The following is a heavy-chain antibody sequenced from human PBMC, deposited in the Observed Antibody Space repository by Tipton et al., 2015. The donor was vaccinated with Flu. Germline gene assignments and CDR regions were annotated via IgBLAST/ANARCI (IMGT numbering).Heavy chain of an antibody. CDR1: GASISSSY. CDR2: IYYSGIT. CDR3: ARRIAVAGIFDF. Sequence: TLSLTCTVSGASISSSYWSWIRQAPGKGLEWIGHIYYSGITNYNPSLKSRITISLDTSKNQFSLKLSSVTAADTAVYFCARRIAVAGIFDFWGQGTLVTVSS. D-gene: IGHD6-19*01. V-gene: IGHV4-59*12. J-gene: IGHJ4*02.